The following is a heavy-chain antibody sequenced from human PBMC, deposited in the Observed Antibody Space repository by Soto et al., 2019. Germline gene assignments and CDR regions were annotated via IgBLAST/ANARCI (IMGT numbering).Heavy chain of an antibody. CDR1: GGTFSSYA. CDR2: IIPIFGTA. D-gene: IGHD3-22*01. CDR3: ARDFYYDSSGYLRQYYFDY. J-gene: IGHJ4*02. Sequence: QVQLVQSGAEVKKPGSSVKVSCKASGGTFSSYAISWVRQAPGQGLEWMGGIIPIFGTANYAQKFQGRVTITADESTSTAYMELSSLRCEDTAVYYCARDFYYDSSGYLRQYYFDYWGQGTLVTVSS. V-gene: IGHV1-69*01.